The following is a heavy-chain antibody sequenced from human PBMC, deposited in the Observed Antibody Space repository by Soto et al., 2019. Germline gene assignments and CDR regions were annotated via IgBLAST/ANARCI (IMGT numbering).Heavy chain of an antibody. Sequence: GGSLRLSCAASGFTFSSYGMHWVRQAPGKGLEWVAVIWYDGSNKYYADSVKGRFTISRDNSKNTLYLQMNSLRAEDTAVYYCARDDVYSSSWYLYYYYYYGMDVWGQGTTVTVSS. V-gene: IGHV3-33*01. CDR2: IWYDGSNK. CDR1: GFTFSSYG. CDR3: ARDDVYSSSWYLYYYYYYGMDV. J-gene: IGHJ6*02. D-gene: IGHD6-13*01.